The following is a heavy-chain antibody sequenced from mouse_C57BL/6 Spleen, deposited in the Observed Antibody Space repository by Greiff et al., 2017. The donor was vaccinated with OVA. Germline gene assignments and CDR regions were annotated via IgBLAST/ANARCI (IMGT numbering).Heavy chain of an antibody. Sequence: QVQLKESGAELARPGASVKLSCKASGYTFTSYGISWVKQRTGQGLEWIGEIYPRSGNTYYNEKFKGKATLTADKSSSTAYMELRSLTSEDSAVYFCARKGDYDAVLFADWGQGTLVTVSA. CDR1: GYTFTSYG. CDR2: IYPRSGNT. V-gene: IGHV1-81*01. J-gene: IGHJ3*01. D-gene: IGHD2-4*01. CDR3: ARKGDYDAVLFAD.